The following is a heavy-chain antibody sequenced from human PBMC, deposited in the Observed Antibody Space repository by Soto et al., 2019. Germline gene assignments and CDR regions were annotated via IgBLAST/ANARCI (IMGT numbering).Heavy chain of an antibody. CDR2: ITPYNGNA. V-gene: IGHV1-18*04. Sequence: QVQLVQSGAEVENPGASVKVSCKAAGYTFTNFGINWVRQAPGQGLEWMGWITPYNGNANYAQKHQGRLTITTDTSTSTAYMELRSLRSDDTAVYYCARAQMYSGAYHDYWRQGTLVTVSS. D-gene: IGHD1-26*01. CDR1: GYTFTNFG. J-gene: IGHJ4*02. CDR3: ARAQMYSGAYHDY.